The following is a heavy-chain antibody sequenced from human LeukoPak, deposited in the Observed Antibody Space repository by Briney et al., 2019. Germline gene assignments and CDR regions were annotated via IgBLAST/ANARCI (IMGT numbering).Heavy chain of an antibody. CDR3: ARLQYSYYFDY. V-gene: IGHV3-48*03. J-gene: IGHJ4*02. CDR2: ISSSGSTI. D-gene: IGHD6-6*01. CDR1: GSTFSSYE. Sequence: QPGGSLRLSCAASGSTFSSYEMNWVRQAPGKGLEWVSYISSSGSTIYYADSVKGRFTISRDNAKNSLYLQMNSLRAEDTAVYYCARLQYSYYFDYWGQGTLVTVSS.